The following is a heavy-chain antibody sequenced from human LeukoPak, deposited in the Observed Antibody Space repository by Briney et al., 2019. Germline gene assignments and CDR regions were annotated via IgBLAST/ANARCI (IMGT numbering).Heavy chain of an antibody. CDR3: ARGRGGTRYDFWSGYGYFDY. CDR2: INHSGST. V-gene: IGHV4-34*01. D-gene: IGHD3-3*01. J-gene: IGHJ4*02. Sequence: SETLSLTCAVYGGSFSGYYWSWIRQPPGKGLEWIGEINHSGSTNYNPSLKSRVTISVDTSKNQFSLQLSSVTDADTAVYYCARGRGGTRYDFWSGYGYFDYWGQGTLVTVSS. CDR1: GGSFSGYY.